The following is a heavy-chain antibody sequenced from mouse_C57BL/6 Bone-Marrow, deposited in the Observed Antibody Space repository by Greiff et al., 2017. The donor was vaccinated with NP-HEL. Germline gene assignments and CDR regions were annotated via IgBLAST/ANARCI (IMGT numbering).Heavy chain of an antibody. CDR3: ARLDYGSSYYAMDY. Sequence: EVKLVESGGGLVQPGGSLKLSCAASGFTFSDYGMAWVRQAPRKGPEWVAFISNLAYSIYYADTVTGRFTISRENAKNTLYLEMSSLRSEDTAMYYCARLDYGSSYYAMDYWGQGTSVTVSS. CDR1: GFTFSDYG. J-gene: IGHJ4*01. CDR2: ISNLAYSI. V-gene: IGHV5-15*01. D-gene: IGHD1-1*01.